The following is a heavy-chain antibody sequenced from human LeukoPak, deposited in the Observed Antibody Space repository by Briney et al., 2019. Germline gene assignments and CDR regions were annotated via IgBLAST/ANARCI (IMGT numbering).Heavy chain of an antibody. V-gene: IGHV1-2*02. D-gene: IGHD2-21*02. CDR2: INPNSGGT. J-gene: IGHJ6*02. CDR1: GYTFTGYY. CDR3: ASAGHIVVVTASHYGMDV. Sequence: GASVKVSCKASGYTFTGYYMHWVRQAPGQGLEWMGWINPNSGGTNYAQKFQGRVTMTRDTSISTAYMELSRLRSDDTAVYYCASAGHIVVVTASHYGMDVWGQGTMVTVSS.